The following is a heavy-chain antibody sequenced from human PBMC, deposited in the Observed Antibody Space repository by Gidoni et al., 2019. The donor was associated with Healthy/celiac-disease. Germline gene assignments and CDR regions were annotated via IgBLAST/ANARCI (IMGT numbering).Heavy chain of an antibody. Sequence: QVLLQESAPGLVKPSDTLSLTCTVAGASISSYYWCLIRQPPGKGLEWSVYTYYSGSTNYNPSLKSRVTISVDTDKNHVSRKLSSVNAADTGVYYGEGWRATVTRGVDYWGQGTLVTVSS. CDR3: EGWRATVTRGVDY. V-gene: IGHV4-59*07. CDR1: GASISSYY. CDR2: TYYSGST. J-gene: IGHJ4*02. D-gene: IGHD4-17*01.